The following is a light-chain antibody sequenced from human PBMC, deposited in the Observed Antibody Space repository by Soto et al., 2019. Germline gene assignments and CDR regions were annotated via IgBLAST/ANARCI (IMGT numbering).Light chain of an antibody. Sequence: QSALTQPPSASGSPGQSVTISCTGTSSDVGAYNYVSWYQQHPGKAPKLMIYEVTKRPSGVPDRFSGSKSGNTASPTVSGLQAEDEADYYCSSYAGSNNLVIGGGTKLTVL. CDR3: SSYAGSNNLV. CDR1: SSDVGAYNY. J-gene: IGLJ2*01. CDR2: EVT. V-gene: IGLV2-8*01.